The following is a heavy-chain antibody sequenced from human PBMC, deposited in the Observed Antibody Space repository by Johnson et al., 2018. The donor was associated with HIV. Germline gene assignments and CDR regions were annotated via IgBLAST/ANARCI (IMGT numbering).Heavy chain of an antibody. Sequence: QVQVVESGGGVVQPGRSLRLSCAASGFTFSSYAMHWVRQAPGKGLEWVAVISYDGSNKYYADSVKGRFTVSRDNAENSLFLQMNSLRAEDTALYYCARDCRNSTSCRAFDIWGQGTRVTVSS. CDR1: GFTFSSYA. V-gene: IGHV3-30-3*01. D-gene: IGHD2/OR15-2a*01. CDR3: ARDCRNSTSCRAFDI. CDR2: ISYDGSNK. J-gene: IGHJ3*02.